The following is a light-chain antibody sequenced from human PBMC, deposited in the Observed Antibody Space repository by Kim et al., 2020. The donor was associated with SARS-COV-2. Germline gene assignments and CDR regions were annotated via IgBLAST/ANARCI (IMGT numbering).Light chain of an antibody. CDR2: AAS. V-gene: IGKV1-39*01. Sequence: ASVGDRVTVTCRASQSISSYLNWYQQKPGKAPKVLIYAASSLQSGVPSRFSGSGSGTDFTLTISSLQPEDFATYYCQQSYSNPITFGGGTKVDIK. CDR1: QSISSY. J-gene: IGKJ4*01. CDR3: QQSYSNPIT.